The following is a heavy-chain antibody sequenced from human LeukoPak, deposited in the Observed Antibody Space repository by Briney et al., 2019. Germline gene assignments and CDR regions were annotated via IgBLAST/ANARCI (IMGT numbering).Heavy chain of an antibody. D-gene: IGHD6-6*01. CDR1: GGSISSGSYY. Sequence: PSQTLSLTCTVSGGSISSGSYYWSWIRQPAGKGLEWIGRIYTSGSTNYNPSLKSRVTISVDTSKNQFSLKLSSVTAADAAVYYCATVEYSSPFWNWGQGTLVTVSS. J-gene: IGHJ4*02. CDR2: IYTSGST. CDR3: ATVEYSSPFWN. V-gene: IGHV4-61*02.